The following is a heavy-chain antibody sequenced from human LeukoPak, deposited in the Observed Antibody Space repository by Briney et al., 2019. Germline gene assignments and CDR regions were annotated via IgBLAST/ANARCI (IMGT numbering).Heavy chain of an antibody. CDR1: GFTFSDYS. J-gene: IGHJ4*02. CDR2: ISDDSNYI. Sequence: PGGSLRLSCAASGFTFSDYSMNWVRQAPGKELEWVSSISDDSNYIYYADSVKGRFTISRDNAKNSLYLQMNSLRAEDTAVYYCANHLACGSTSCPSFDYWGQGTLVTVSS. CDR3: ANHLACGSTSCPSFDY. V-gene: IGHV3-21*01. D-gene: IGHD2-2*01.